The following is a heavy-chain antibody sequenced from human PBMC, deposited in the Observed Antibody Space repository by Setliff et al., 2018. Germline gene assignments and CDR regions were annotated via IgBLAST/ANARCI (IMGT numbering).Heavy chain of an antibody. J-gene: IGHJ4*02. CDR2: VYYSGYT. D-gene: IGHD3-10*01. V-gene: IGHV4-39*02. CDR3: ARAPEATSTSYYNPFDS. CDR1: GGSVSSTSHY. Sequence: SETLSLTCNVSGGSVSSTSHYWGWIRQPPGKGMEWIGSVYYSGYTYYNPSLQSRVAISVDTSKNYFSLDVNSVTAADTAMYYCARAPEATSTSYYNPFDSWGQGTLVTVSS.